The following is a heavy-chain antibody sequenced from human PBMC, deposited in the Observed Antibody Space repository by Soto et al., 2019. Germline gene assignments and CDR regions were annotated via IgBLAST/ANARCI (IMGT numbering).Heavy chain of an antibody. D-gene: IGHD1-1*01. J-gene: IGHJ5*02. CDR3: VRDGTKTLRDWFDP. Sequence: PSETLSLTCTVSGASISGFYWSWIRKSAGKGLEWTGRIYATGTTDYNPSLKSRVMMSVDTSKKQFSLKLRSVTAADTAVYYCVRDGTKTLRDWFDPWGQGISVTAS. V-gene: IGHV4-4*07. CDR2: IYATGTT. CDR1: GASISGFY.